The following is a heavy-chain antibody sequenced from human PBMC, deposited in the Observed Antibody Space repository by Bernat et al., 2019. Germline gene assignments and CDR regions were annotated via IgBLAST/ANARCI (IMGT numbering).Heavy chain of an antibody. V-gene: IGHV3-23*04. D-gene: IGHD1-26*01. CDR1: RFTISSYA. Sequence: EVQVVESGGGLVQPGGSLKVSCAASRFTISSYAMSWVRQAPGKGLEWVSGISQSGGSTNSAASVKGRFTISRDNSKNTLYLQMNSLRAEDTAVYYCAKASGSYYGRGAFDIWGQGTMVTVSS. J-gene: IGHJ3*02. CDR2: ISQSGGST. CDR3: AKASGSYYGRGAFDI.